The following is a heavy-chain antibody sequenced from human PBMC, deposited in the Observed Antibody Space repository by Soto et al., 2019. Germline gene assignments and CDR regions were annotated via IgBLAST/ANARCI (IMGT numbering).Heavy chain of an antibody. V-gene: IGHV4-59*01. J-gene: IGHJ6*02. CDR1: GGSISSYY. CDR2: IYYSGST. Sequence: PSETLSLTCTVSGGSISSYYWSWIRQPPGKGLEWIGYIYYSGSTNYNPSLKSRVTISVDMSKNQFSLKLSSVTAADTAVYYCARFYTYYDFWSGPQYYYGMDVWGQGTTVTVSS. D-gene: IGHD3-3*01. CDR3: ARFYTYYDFWSGPQYYYGMDV.